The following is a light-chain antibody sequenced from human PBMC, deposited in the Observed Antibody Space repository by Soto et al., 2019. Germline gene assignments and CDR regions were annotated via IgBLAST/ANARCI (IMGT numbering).Light chain of an antibody. V-gene: IGKV1-33*01. J-gene: IGKJ5*01. CDR3: QQYENLPT. CDR2: DAS. Sequence: DIQMTPSPSSLSASVLYIVTITFQASQNINNYLNWYQQKPGRAPKLLIYDASNLEAGVPSRFRGSGSGTDFTFTISRLQPEDIATYYCQQYENLPTFGQGTRLEIK. CDR1: QNINNY.